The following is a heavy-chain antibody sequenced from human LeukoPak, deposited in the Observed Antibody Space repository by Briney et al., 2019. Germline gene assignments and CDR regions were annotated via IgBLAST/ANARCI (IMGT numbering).Heavy chain of an antibody. Sequence: ASVKVSCKASGYTFTSYGISWVRQAPGQGLDWMGWLSTYNGNTNYAQKLQGRVTMTTDTFTSTAYMELRSLRSDDTAVYYCAAGPLIAAAGHFPWGQGTLVTASS. D-gene: IGHD6-13*01. CDR1: GYTFTSYG. CDR2: LSTYNGNT. J-gene: IGHJ5*02. CDR3: AAGPLIAAAGHFP. V-gene: IGHV1-18*01.